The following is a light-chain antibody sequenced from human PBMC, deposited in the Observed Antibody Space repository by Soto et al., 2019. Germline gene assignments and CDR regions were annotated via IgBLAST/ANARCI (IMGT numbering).Light chain of an antibody. J-gene: IGLJ1*01. V-gene: IGLV2-8*01. CDR3: ISYAGSNLLYV. CDR2: EVS. Sequence: QSVLTQPPSASGSPGQSVTISCTGTSSDVGGYNYVSWYQQHPGKVPKLMIYEVSKRPSGVPDRFSGSKSGNTASLTVSGLQAEDEADYYCISYAGSNLLYVFGTGTKLTVL. CDR1: SSDVGGYNY.